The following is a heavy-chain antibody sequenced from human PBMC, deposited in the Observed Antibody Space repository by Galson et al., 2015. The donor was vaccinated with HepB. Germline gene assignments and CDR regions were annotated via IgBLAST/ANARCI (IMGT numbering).Heavy chain of an antibody. CDR1: GDSVSSNSAT. CDR3: ARGRSPARAFDI. V-gene: IGHV6-1*01. J-gene: IGHJ3*02. CDR2: TYYRSKWYN. D-gene: IGHD2-15*01. Sequence: CAISGDSVSSNSATWDWFRQSPSRGLEWLGRTYYRSKWYNDYAPFMKGRVIINPDTSMHQFSLQLNSVRPEDTAVYYCARGRSPARAFDIWGQGTMVTVS.